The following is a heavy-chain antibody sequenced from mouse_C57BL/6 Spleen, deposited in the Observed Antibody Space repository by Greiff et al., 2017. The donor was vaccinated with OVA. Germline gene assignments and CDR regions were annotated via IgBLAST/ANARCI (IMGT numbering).Heavy chain of an antibody. CDR1: GYTFTDYE. CDR3: TREEYSNYVNWYFDV. CDR2: IDPETGGT. J-gene: IGHJ1*03. V-gene: IGHV1-15*01. D-gene: IGHD2-5*01. Sequence: VQLQQSGAELVRPGASVTLSCKASGYTFTDYEMHWVKQTPVHGLEWIGAIDPETGGTAYNQKFKGKAILTADKSSSTAYMELRSLTSEDSAVYYCTREEYSNYVNWYFDVWGTGTTVTVSS.